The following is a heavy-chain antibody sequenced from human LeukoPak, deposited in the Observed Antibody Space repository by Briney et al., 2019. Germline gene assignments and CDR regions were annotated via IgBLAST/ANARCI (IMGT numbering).Heavy chain of an antibody. CDR2: INPNSGGT. D-gene: IGHD2-2*01. V-gene: IGHV1-2*02. CDR1: GYTFTGYY. Sequence: GASVKVSCKASGYTFTGYYMHWVRQAPGPGLEWMGWINPNSGGTNYAQKFQGRVTMTRDTSISTAYMKLSRLRSDDTAVYYCARTFRYDIVVVPAALDPWGQGTLVTVSS. J-gene: IGHJ5*02. CDR3: ARTFRYDIVVVPAALDP.